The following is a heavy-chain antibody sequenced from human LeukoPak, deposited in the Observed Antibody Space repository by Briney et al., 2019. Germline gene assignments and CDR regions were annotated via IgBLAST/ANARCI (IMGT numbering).Heavy chain of an antibody. V-gene: IGHV3-11*01. J-gene: IGHJ4*02. CDR2: ISGSGSDI. CDR1: GFSFSDHY. Sequence: PGGSLRLSCAASGFSFSDHYMTWVRQAPGKGLEWLPYISGSGSDIDYAGSVKGRFTISRDNAKNSLYLQMNILRAEDTAVYYCARGAGRSGSDYWGQGTLATVSS. D-gene: IGHD6-19*01. CDR3: ARGAGRSGSDY.